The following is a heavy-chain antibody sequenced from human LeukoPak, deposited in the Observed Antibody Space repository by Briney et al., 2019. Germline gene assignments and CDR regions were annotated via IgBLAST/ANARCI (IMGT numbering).Heavy chain of an antibody. J-gene: IGHJ6*03. D-gene: IGHD3-22*01. Sequence: GGSVKVSCKASGYTFTSYDFNWVRQATGQGLEWMGWMNPNSGNTGYAQKFQGRVTMTRDTSISTAYMELSSLRSEDTAVYYCARGRKRRITMIVVVTQTGYYYMDVWGKGTTVTVSS. CDR3: ARGRKRRITMIVVVTQTGYYYMDV. CDR1: GYTFTSYD. CDR2: MNPNSGNT. V-gene: IGHV1-8*01.